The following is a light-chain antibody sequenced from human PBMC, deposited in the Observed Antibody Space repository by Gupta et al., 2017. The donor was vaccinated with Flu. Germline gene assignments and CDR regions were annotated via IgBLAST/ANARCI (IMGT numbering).Light chain of an antibody. Sequence: EIVLTQSPATLSLSPGERATRSCRASQGVSSYLAWDQQKPGQAPRLLIYVASNRATGIPGRFSGSGPVTDFTRTSSSLEPEDFEGDDCQHQNNFGQGTKLEIE. J-gene: IGKJ2*01. V-gene: IGKV3D-11*01. CDR2: VAS. CDR1: QGVSSY. CDR3: QHQNN.